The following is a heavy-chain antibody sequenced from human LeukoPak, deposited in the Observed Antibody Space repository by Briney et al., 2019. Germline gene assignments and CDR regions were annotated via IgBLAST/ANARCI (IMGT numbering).Heavy chain of an antibody. CDR3: ARALGNYDYYYYYYMDV. CDR2: NGTAGDT. CDR1: GFTFSSYD. J-gene: IGHJ6*03. V-gene: IGHV3-13*01. D-gene: IGHD4-11*01. Sequence: GGSLRLSCAASGFTFSSYDMHWVRQATGKGLEWVSANGTAGDTYYPGSVKGRFTISRENAKNSLYLQMNSLRAGDTAMYYCARALGNYDYYYYYYMDVWGKGTTVTVSS.